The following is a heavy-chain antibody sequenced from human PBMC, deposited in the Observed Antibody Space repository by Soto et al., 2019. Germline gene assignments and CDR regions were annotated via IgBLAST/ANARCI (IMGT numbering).Heavy chain of an antibody. CDR1: GFNFSSYA. V-gene: IGHV3-23*01. Sequence: EVQLLESGGGLVQPGGSLRLSCAASGFNFSSYAMSWVRQAPGKGLEWVSAISGSGGSTYYADSVKGRFTISRDNSKNTQDLQMNSLRAEDTAVHYCAKARADYYDSSGYPVDSWGQGTRVTVSS. CDR3: AKARADYYDSSGYPVDS. CDR2: ISGSGGST. D-gene: IGHD3-22*01. J-gene: IGHJ4*02.